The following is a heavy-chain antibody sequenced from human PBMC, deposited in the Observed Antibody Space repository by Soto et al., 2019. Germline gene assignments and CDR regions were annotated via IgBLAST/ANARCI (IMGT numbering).Heavy chain of an antibody. J-gene: IGHJ6*02. CDR1: GFTFSSYS. CDR3: ARDRPSGYSYDNYYGMDV. CDR2: ISSSSSYI. D-gene: IGHD5-18*01. V-gene: IGHV3-21*01. Sequence: EVQLVESGGGLVKPGGSLRLSCAASGFTFSSYSMNWVRQAPGKGLEWVSSISSSSSYIYYADSVKGRFTISRDNAKNSLYLQMNSLRAEDTAVYYCARDRPSGYSYDNYYGMDVWGQGTTVTVSS.